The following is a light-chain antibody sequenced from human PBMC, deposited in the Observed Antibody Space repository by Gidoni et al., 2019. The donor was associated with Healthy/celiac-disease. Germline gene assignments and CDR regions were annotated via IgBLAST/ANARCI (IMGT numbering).Light chain of an antibody. J-gene: IGKJ4*02. CDR1: QSVGSS. CDR2: DAS. CDR3: QQRTNWPST. Sequence: EIVLTQSPATLSLSPGERATLSCRASQSVGSSLAGYQQNPGQPPRLLIYDASNRASGIPARFSGSGSGTDFTLTISSLEPEDFAVYYCQQRTNWPSTFXGXTKVEIK. V-gene: IGKV3-11*01.